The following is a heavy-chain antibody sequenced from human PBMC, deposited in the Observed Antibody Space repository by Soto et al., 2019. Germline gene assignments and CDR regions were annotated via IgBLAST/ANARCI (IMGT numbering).Heavy chain of an antibody. CDR3: ARERWGLGGIASRYDYCYMDV. J-gene: IGHJ6*03. CDR2: TYYRSKWYN. V-gene: IGHV6-1*01. CDR1: GDSVSSNSAA. Sequence: QSQTLSLTCAISGDSVSSNSAAWNRITQSPSRGLEWLGRTYYRSKWYNDYGVSVKSRITINPDTSKNEFSLQLNSVTPDYTAVYYCARERWGLGGIASRYDYCYMDVWGQGTTVTVSS. D-gene: IGHD6-6*01.